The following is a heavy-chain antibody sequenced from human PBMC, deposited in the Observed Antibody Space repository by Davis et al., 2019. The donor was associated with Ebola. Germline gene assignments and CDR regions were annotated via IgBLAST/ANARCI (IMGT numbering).Heavy chain of an antibody. CDR3: TSEGGGSSGWYRVEGGDY. CDR2: IRSKANSYAT. D-gene: IGHD6-19*01. V-gene: IGHV3-73*01. Sequence: GESLKISCAASGFTFSGSAMHWVRQASGKGLEWVGRIRSKANSYATAYAASVKGRFTLSRDDSKNTAYLQMNSLKTEDTAVYYCTSEGGGSSGWYRVEGGDYWGQGTLVTVSS. J-gene: IGHJ4*02. CDR1: GFTFSGSA.